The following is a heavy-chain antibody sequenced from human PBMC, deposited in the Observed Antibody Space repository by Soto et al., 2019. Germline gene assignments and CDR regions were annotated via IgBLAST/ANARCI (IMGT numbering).Heavy chain of an antibody. V-gene: IGHV3-64D*06. J-gene: IGHJ5*01. CDR3: VRGGGAYAGSSLWFDS. D-gene: IGHD3-16*01. CDR2: IGSTGAST. Sequence: GGSLRLSCSASGFTFSHYAMHWVRQAPGKGLEYVAAIGSTGASTYYPGSVKGRFIISRDNSKNTLFLQMNSLRPEDTAVYYCVRGGGAYAGSSLWFDSWGQGTLVTVSS. CDR1: GFTFSHYA.